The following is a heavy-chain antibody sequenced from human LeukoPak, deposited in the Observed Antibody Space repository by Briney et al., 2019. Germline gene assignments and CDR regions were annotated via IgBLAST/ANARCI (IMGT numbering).Heavy chain of an antibody. Sequence: GGSLRLSCAASGFTFSSYAMSWVRQAPGKGLEWVSAISGSGGSTYYADSVKGRFTISRDNSKNTLYLQMNSLRAEDTAVYYCAKDPHRYSGRYYSDYWGQGTLVTVSS. CDR3: AKDPHRYSGRYYSDY. CDR2: ISGSGGST. CDR1: GFTFSSYA. J-gene: IGHJ4*02. V-gene: IGHV3-23*01. D-gene: IGHD5-12*01.